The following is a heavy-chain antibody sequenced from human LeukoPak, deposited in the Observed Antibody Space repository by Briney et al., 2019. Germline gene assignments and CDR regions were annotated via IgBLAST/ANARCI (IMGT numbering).Heavy chain of an antibody. D-gene: IGHD4-17*01. Sequence: PSETLSLTCAVYGGSFSGYYWSWIRQPPGKGLEWIGEINHSGSTNYNPSLKSRVTISVDTPKNQFSLKLGSVTAADTAVYYCARGPLDYGDYLIPDAFDIWGQGTMVTVSS. V-gene: IGHV4-34*01. CDR1: GGSFSGYY. CDR3: ARGPLDYGDYLIPDAFDI. CDR2: INHSGST. J-gene: IGHJ3*02.